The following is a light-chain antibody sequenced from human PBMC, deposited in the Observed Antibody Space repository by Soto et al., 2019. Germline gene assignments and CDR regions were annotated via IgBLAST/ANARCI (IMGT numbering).Light chain of an antibody. J-gene: IGKJ4*01. Sequence: EIVLTQSPATLSLSPGERATLSCRASQSISSHLTWYQQKPGQAPRLLIYDASNRATDIPARFSGSGSGTDFTLTISSLGPEDFAVYYCQRRDWPLAFGGGTKVEIK. CDR1: QSISSH. V-gene: IGKV3-11*01. CDR2: DAS. CDR3: QRRDWPLA.